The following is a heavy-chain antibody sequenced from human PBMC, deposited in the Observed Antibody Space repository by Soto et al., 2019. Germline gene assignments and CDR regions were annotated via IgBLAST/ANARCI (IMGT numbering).Heavy chain of an antibody. CDR2: IYYSGSS. D-gene: IGHD6-13*01. Sequence: SETLSLTCTVSGGSISSDFWTWIRQPPGKGLEWIGYIYYSGSSIYNPSLQSRVTISLDTSKNQFSLKLSSVTAADTAVYYCARMRSAAGTEYFDYWGQGTLVTVSS. CDR3: ARMRSAAGTEYFDY. V-gene: IGHV4-59*01. CDR1: GGSISSDF. J-gene: IGHJ4*02.